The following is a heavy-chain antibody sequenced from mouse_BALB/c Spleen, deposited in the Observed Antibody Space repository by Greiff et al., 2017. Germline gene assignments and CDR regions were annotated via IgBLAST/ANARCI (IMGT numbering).Heavy chain of an antibody. CDR2: IYPGNVNT. V-gene: IGHV1S56*01. J-gene: IGHJ2*01. CDR3: ARGGTMITHFDY. D-gene: IGHD2-4*01. CDR1: GYTFTSYY. Sequence: VKLQESGPELVKPGASVRISCKASGYTFTSYYIHWVKQRPGQGLEWIGWIYPGNVNTKYNEKFKGKATLTADKSSSTAYMQLSSLTSEDSAVYFCARGGTMITHFDYWGQGTTLTVSS.